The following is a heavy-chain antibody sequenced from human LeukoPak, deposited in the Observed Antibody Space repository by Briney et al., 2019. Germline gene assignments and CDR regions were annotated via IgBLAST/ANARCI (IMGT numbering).Heavy chain of an antibody. CDR1: GFPFSGYW. CDR3: ARSASGYDA. CDR2: IDDDGAGT. D-gene: IGHD5-12*01. Sequence: GGSLRLSCAASGFPFSGYWMHWVRHAPGKGLVWVSRIDDDGAGTTYADSVKGRFTISRDNAKNTLYLQMNSLRVEDTAVYYCARSASGYDAGGQGTLVTVSS. J-gene: IGHJ4*02. V-gene: IGHV3-74*01.